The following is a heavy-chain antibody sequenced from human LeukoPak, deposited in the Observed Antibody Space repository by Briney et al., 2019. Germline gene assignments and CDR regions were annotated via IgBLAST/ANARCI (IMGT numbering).Heavy chain of an antibody. V-gene: IGHV3-11*01. CDR3: AKVIAYSFYYDSSGLRDY. Sequence: GGSLRLSCAASGFTFSDYYMSWIRQAPGKGLEWVSYISSSGSTIYYADSVKGRFTISRDNAKNTLYLQMNSLRAEDTAVYYCAKVIAYSFYYDSSGLRDYWGQGTLVTVSS. CDR1: GFTFSDYY. J-gene: IGHJ4*02. D-gene: IGHD3-22*01. CDR2: ISSSGSTI.